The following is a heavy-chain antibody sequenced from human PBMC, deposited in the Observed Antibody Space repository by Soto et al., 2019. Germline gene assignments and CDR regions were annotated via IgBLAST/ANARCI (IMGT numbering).Heavy chain of an antibody. V-gene: IGHV3-23*01. CDR2: ISGSGGST. J-gene: IGHJ4*02. Sequence: PGGSLRLSCEASGFTFSTYAMSWVRQAPGKGLEWVSAISGSGGSTYYADSVKGRFTISRDNSKNTLYLQMNSLRAEDTAVYYCAKLPRPESSGYYSHWGQGTLVTVSS. CDR1: GFTFSTYA. D-gene: IGHD3-22*01. CDR3: AKLPRPESSGYYSH.